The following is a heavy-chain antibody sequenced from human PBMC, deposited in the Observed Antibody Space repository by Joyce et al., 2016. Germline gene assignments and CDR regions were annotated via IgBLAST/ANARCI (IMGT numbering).Heavy chain of an antibody. Sequence: QVQLVQSGAEMKKPGASVKVSCKASGYTFTAYDLYWVRQAPGQGLEWMGWINPNSGGTKSAQKFQGRVTLSRDTSISTAYMELSRLTSDDTAVYYCARLLTTFDYMDVWGKGTTVTVSS. D-gene: IGHD3-3*01. V-gene: IGHV1-2*02. CDR2: INPNSGGT. J-gene: IGHJ6*03. CDR3: ARLLTTFDYMDV. CDR1: GYTFTAYD.